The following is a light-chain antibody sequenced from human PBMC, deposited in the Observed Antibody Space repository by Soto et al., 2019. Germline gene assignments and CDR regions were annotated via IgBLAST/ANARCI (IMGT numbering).Light chain of an antibody. CDR2: AAS. V-gene: IGKV1-39*01. CDR1: QTINNY. Sequence: DIQMTQSPSSLSASVGDRVTITCRASQTINNYLNWYQHKPGKAPKLLIYAASSLLSGVPSRFSGSGSGTEFTLPITSLQPEDFATYYCQHFYTTLFTFGPGTKVEIK. CDR3: QHFYTTLFT. J-gene: IGKJ3*01.